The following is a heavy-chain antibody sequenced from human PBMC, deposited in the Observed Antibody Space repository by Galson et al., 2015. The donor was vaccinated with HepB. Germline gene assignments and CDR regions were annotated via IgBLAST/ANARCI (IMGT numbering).Heavy chain of an antibody. D-gene: IGHD6-13*01. J-gene: IGHJ4*02. CDR1: GFTFSIFG. V-gene: IGHV3-30*18. CDR2: TSYDGGNN. CDR3: AKDGPKWSSTWYDYFDY. Sequence: SLRLSCAASGFTFSIFGMHWVRQAPGKGLEWVAGTSYDGGNNYYADSVKGRFTVSRGNSKNTLHLQMDSMRTDDSGVYYCAKDGPKWSSTWYDYFDYWGQGALVTVSS.